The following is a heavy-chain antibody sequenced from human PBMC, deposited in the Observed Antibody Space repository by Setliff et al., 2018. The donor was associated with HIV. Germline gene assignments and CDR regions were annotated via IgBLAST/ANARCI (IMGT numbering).Heavy chain of an antibody. CDR1: GASISSSNW. Sequence: SETLSLTCAVSGASISSSNWWRWVRQTPGKGLEWIGEIHQSGNTNYNPSLKSRVTISIDKSKKQFSLKLSSVTAADTAVYYCSRRRYGSGSYYGFYYYMDVWGKGTTVTVSS. J-gene: IGHJ6*03. V-gene: IGHV4-4*02. D-gene: IGHD3-10*01. CDR3: SRRRYGSGSYYGFYYYMDV. CDR2: IHQSGNT.